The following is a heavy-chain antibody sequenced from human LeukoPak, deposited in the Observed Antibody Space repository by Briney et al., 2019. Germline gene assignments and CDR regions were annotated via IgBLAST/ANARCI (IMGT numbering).Heavy chain of an antibody. V-gene: IGHV3-23*01. D-gene: IGHD6-19*01. Sequence: GGSLRLSCAASGFTFSSSSMSWVRQAPGKGREWVSVISGSGGSTDYADSVKGRFTISRDNSKNTLYLQINSLRAEDTAVYYCAKGSGWYVWGQGTLVTVSS. CDR3: AKGSGWYV. J-gene: IGHJ4*02. CDR1: GFTFSSSS. CDR2: ISGSGGST.